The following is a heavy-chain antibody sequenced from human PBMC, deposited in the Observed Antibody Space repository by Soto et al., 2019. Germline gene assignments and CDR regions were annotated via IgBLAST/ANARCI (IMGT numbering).Heavy chain of an antibody. D-gene: IGHD6-19*01. J-gene: IGHJ3*02. CDR2: ISGSGGST. Sequence: EVQLLESGGGLVQPGGSLRLSCAASGFTFSSYAMSWVRQAPGKGLEWVSAISGSGGSTYYADSVKGRFTISRDNSKNTLYLQMNSLRAEDTAVYYCAKAGGIAVAKAGAFDIWGQGTMVTVSS. CDR1: GFTFSSYA. V-gene: IGHV3-23*01. CDR3: AKAGGIAVAKAGAFDI.